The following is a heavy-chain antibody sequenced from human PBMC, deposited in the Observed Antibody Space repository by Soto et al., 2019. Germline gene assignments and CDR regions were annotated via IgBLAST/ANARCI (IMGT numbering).Heavy chain of an antibody. J-gene: IGHJ6*02. CDR2: ITSDGSST. CDR1: GFTFSSYW. Sequence: EVQLVESGGGLVQPGGSLRLSCAASGFTFSSYWMHWVRQAPGKGLVWVSRITSDGSSTSYADSVMGRFTISRDNAKNTVYLQMNSLSAEDTAVYYCARSTRLKFYSCGMDVWGQGTTVTVSS. V-gene: IGHV3-74*01. CDR3: ARSTRLKFYSCGMDV.